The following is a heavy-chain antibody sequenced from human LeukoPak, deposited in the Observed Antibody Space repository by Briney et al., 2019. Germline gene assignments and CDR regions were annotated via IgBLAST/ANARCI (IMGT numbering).Heavy chain of an antibody. CDR1: GFIFNKYG. J-gene: IGHJ4*02. Sequence: PGRSLRLSCAASGFIFNKYGVHWVRQAPGKGLEWVAVIGYDGIGEYYADSVKGRFTVSRDNSNNTVYLQLTSLTVEDTAAYYCARGPGEHRSHTRPFDYCGQGTLVTVSS. D-gene: IGHD1/OR15-1a*01. V-gene: IGHV3-33*01. CDR2: IGYDGIGE. CDR3: ARGPGEHRSHTRPFDY.